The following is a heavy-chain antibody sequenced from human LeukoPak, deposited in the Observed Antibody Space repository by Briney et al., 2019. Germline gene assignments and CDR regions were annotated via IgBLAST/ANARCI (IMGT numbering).Heavy chain of an antibody. J-gene: IGHJ4*02. V-gene: IGHV3-9*01. CDR2: ISWNSGSI. Sequence: GGSLRLSCAGSGFIFNNYAVHWVRQPPGKGLEWVSGISWNSGSIDYADSVKGRFTISRDNARNSLYLQMNSLRVEDTAFYYCAKDNRRHYTSGPNPDSLHWGQGALVTVSS. CDR1: GFIFNNYA. CDR3: AKDNRRHYTSGPNPDSLH. D-gene: IGHD6-19*01.